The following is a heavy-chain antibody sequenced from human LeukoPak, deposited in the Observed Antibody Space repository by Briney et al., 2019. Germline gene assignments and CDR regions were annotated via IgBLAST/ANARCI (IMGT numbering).Heavy chain of an antibody. CDR2: MNPNSGNT. CDR1: GYTFTSYD. CDR3: ARGMITFGGVIVPLDY. Sequence: VASVKVSCKASGYTFTSYDINWVRQATGQGLEWMGWMNPNSGNTGYAQKFQGRVTITRNTSISTAYMELSSLRSEDTAVYYCARGMITFGGVIVPLDYWGQGILVTVSS. D-gene: IGHD3-16*02. J-gene: IGHJ4*02. V-gene: IGHV1-8*03.